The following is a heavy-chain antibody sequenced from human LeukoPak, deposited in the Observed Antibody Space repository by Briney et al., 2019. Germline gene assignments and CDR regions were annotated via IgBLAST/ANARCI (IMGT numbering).Heavy chain of an antibody. V-gene: IGHV3-23*01. CDR3: XKGVGSSXXYYPSDY. D-gene: IGHD6-19*01. CDR1: GFTFSNCA. Sequence: PGGSLRLSCAASGFTFSNCAMSWVRQAPGKGLEWVSTISGSGGSTYYADSVKSRFTISRDNSKNTLYLQMNGLRAEDTALYCCXKGVGSSXXYYPSDYWGQGTLVTVSS. J-gene: IGHJ4*02. CDR2: ISGSGGST.